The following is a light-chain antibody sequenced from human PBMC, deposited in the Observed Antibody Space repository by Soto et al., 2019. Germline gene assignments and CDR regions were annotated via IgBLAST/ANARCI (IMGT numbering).Light chain of an antibody. V-gene: IGLV1-40*01. Sequence: QSVLTQPPSVSGAPGQRVTIPCTGTSSNIGAGFDVHWYQHLPGTAPKLLINGNNHRPSGVPDRFSGSKSGTSASLAITGLQAEDEADYSCQSFDTSLGRSVFGGGTKLTVL. J-gene: IGLJ2*01. CDR3: QSFDTSLGRSV. CDR1: SSNIGAGFD. CDR2: GNN.